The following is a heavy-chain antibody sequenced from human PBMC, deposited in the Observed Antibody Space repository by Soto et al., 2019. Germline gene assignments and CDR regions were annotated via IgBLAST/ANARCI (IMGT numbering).Heavy chain of an antibody. J-gene: IGHJ5*02. V-gene: IGHV3-23*01. CDR1: GFPFSSTD. CDR2: IDGSGGTT. Sequence: EFQVLQSGGGLVQPGGSLTLSCAASGFPFSSTDMTWVRQAPGKGLEWVSTIDGSGGTTYYADSVKGRFTISRDNSINTVFLQMNSLRADDNALYFCAKNSGWFNTWGQGALVTVSS. D-gene: IGHD3-10*01. CDR3: AKNSGWFNT.